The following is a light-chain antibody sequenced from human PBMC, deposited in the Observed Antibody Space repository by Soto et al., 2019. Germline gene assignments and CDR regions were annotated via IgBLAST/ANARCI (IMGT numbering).Light chain of an antibody. V-gene: IGLV2-14*03. Sequence: QSALTQPASVSGSPGQSITISCSGTSSDIGSYNHVAWYQQFPGKSPKLMIYAVSDRPSGVSDRFSGSKSGITASLTISGLQTEDEADYYCSSFTISRNTVIFGGGTKVTVL. J-gene: IGLJ2*01. CDR3: SSFTISRNTVI. CDR2: AVS. CDR1: SSDIGSYNH.